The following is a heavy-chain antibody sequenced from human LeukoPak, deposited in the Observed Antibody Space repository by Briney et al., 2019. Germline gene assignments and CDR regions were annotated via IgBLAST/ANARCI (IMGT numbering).Heavy chain of an antibody. J-gene: IGHJ4*02. CDR3: AKTPYDYAWGSYRYLYYFDY. CDR2: ISGSGGST. D-gene: IGHD3-16*02. V-gene: IGHV3-23*01. CDR1: GFTFSSYA. Sequence: GGSLRLSCAASGFTFSSYAMSWVRQAPGKGLEWVSAISGSGGSTYYADSVKGRFTISRDNSKNTLYLQMNSLRAEDTAVYYCAKTPYDYAWGSYRYLYYFDYWGQGTLVTVST.